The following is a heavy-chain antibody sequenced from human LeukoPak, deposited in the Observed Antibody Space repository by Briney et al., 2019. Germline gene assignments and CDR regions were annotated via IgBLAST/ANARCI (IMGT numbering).Heavy chain of an antibody. V-gene: IGHV1-69*02. CDR3: ARGPFTMVRENWFDP. J-gene: IGHJ5*02. CDR1: GGTFSSYT. Sequence: ASVKVSCKASGGTFSSYTISWVRQAPGRGLEWMGRIIPILGIANYAQKFQGRVTITADKSTSTAYMELSSLRSEDTAVYYCARGPFTMVRENWFDPWGQGTPVTVSS. CDR2: IIPILGIA. D-gene: IGHD3-10*01.